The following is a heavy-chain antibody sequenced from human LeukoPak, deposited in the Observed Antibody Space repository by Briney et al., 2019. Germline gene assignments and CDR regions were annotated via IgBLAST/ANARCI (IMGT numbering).Heavy chain of an antibody. CDR1: GGSISSGGYY. J-gene: IGHJ6*02. V-gene: IGHV4-31*03. CDR2: IYYSGST. D-gene: IGHD2-2*02. CDR3: AREVYQLLYRTYYYYGMDV. Sequence: SETLSLTCTVSGGSISSGGYYWSWIRQHPGKGLEWIGYIYYSGSTYYNPSLKSRVTISVDTSKNQFSLKLSSVTAADTAVYYCAREVYQLLYRTYYYYGMDVWGQGTTVTVSS.